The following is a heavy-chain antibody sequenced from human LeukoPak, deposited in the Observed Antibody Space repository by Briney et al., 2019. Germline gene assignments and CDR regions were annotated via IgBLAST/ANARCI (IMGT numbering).Heavy chain of an antibody. CDR3: ARFGIVGAIHAFDI. J-gene: IGHJ3*02. CDR2: IIPIFGTA. Sequence: SVKVSCKASGGTFSSYAISWVRQAPGQGLEWMGGIIPIFGTANYAQKFQGRVTITADESTSTAYMELSSLRSEDTAVYYCARFGIVGAIHAFDIWGQGTMVTVSS. CDR1: GGTFSSYA. V-gene: IGHV1-69*13. D-gene: IGHD1-26*01.